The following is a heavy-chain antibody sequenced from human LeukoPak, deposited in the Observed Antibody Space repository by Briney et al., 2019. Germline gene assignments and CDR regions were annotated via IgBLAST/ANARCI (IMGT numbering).Heavy chain of an antibody. CDR2: IIPIFGTA. D-gene: IGHD4-17*01. V-gene: IGHV1-69*01. CDR3: ARDPKYGDYYDY. CDR1: GGTFSSYA. Sequence: ASVKVSCKASGGTFSSYAISWVRQAPGQGLEWMGGIIPIFGTANYAQKFQGRVTITADESTSTAYMELSSLRSEDTVVYYCARDPKYGDYYDYWGQGTLVTVSS. J-gene: IGHJ4*02.